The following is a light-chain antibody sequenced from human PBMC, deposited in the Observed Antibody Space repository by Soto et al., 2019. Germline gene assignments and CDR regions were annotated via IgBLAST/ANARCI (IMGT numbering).Light chain of an antibody. Sequence: EIVLTQSPGTLSLSPGERATLSCRASQSVSSSSLAWYQQKPGQAPRLLIYGASSRATGIPDRFSGSGSGTDFTLIISRLEPEDFAVYYCQQYGSSPTMYTFGQGTKLEIK. V-gene: IGKV3-20*01. J-gene: IGKJ2*01. CDR3: QQYGSSPTMYT. CDR2: GAS. CDR1: QSVSSSS.